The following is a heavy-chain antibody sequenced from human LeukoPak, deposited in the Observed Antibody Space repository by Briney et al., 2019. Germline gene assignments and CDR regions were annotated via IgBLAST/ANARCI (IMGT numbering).Heavy chain of an antibody. V-gene: IGHV1-2*06. CDR3: ARDRAYDREFGF. CDR2: IIPNSGGT. D-gene: IGHD3-3*01. Sequence: AASVKVSCKASGYTFTGYYIHWVRQAPGQGLEWMGRIIPNSGGTNYAQKFQGRVTMTRDTSISTVYMVLNRLRSDDTALYYCARDRAYDREFGFWGQGTLVTVSS. CDR1: GYTFTGYY. J-gene: IGHJ4*02.